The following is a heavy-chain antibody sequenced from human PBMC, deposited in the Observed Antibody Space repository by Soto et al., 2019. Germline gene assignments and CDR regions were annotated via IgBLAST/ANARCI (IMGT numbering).Heavy chain of an antibody. CDR1: GFTFSSYG. D-gene: IGHD1-1*01. Sequence: QVQLVESGGGVVQPGRSLRLSCAASGFTFSSYGMHWVRQAPGKGLEWVAVIWYDGSNKYYADSVKGRFTISRDNSKNTLYLQMHSLGAEDTAVYYCAIDPGSTGTLDAFDIWGQGTMVTVSS. CDR2: IWYDGSNK. V-gene: IGHV3-33*01. J-gene: IGHJ3*02. CDR3: AIDPGSTGTLDAFDI.